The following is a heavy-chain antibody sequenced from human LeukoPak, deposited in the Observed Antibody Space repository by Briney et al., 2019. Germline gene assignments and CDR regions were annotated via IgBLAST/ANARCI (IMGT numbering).Heavy chain of an antibody. D-gene: IGHD5-18*01. V-gene: IGHV4-59*01. J-gene: IGHJ4*02. CDR1: GGSISSYY. CDR3: ARGAQLWYIDY. Sequence: SETLSLTCTVSGGSISSYYWSWIRQPPGKGLEWIGSIYYSGSTNYNPSLKSRVTISVDTSKNQFSLKLSSVTAADTAVYYCARGAQLWYIDYWGQGTLVTVSS. CDR2: IYYSGST.